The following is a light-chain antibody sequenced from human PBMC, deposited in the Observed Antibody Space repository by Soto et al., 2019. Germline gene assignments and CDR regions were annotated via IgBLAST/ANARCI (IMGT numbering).Light chain of an antibody. CDR2: AAS. CDR1: QGIRND. Sequence: AIQMTQSPSSLSASVGDRVTITCRARQGIRNDLGWYQQKPGKAPKLLIYAASSLQSGVPSRCSGSGAGTDFTLTSSRLPPEDFATYYCLHDYNYPWTFGQGTKVEIK. J-gene: IGKJ1*01. CDR3: LHDYNYPWT. V-gene: IGKV1-6*01.